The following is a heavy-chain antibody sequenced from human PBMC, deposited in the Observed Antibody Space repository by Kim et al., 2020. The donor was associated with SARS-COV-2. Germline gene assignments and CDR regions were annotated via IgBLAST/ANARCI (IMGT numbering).Heavy chain of an antibody. CDR3: ARDRCGGDCYSDY. V-gene: IGHV4-39*07. Sequence: YHPSLKSRVTISVDTSKNQFSLKLSSVTAADTAVYYCARDRCGGDCYSDYWGQGTLVTVSS. J-gene: IGHJ4*02. D-gene: IGHD2-21*02.